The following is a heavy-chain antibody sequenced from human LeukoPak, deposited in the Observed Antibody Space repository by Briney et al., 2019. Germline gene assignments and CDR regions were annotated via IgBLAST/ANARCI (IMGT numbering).Heavy chain of an antibody. CDR1: GGSFSGYY. V-gene: IGHV4-4*07. Sequence: PSETLSLTCAVSGGSFSGYYWSWIRQPAGKGLEWIGRIYTSGSTNYNPSLKSRVTMSVDTSKNQFSLKLSSVTAADTAVYYCARGGCSSTSCYPYNWFDPWGQGTLVTVSS. CDR3: ARGGCSSTSCYPYNWFDP. CDR2: IYTSGST. D-gene: IGHD2-2*01. J-gene: IGHJ5*02.